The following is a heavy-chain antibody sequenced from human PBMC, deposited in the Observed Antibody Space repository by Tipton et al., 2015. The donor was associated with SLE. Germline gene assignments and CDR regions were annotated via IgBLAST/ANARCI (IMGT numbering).Heavy chain of an antibody. J-gene: IGHJ5*02. Sequence: TLSLTCAVSGYSISNNYYGGWFRQPPGKGLEWIGHVDSSGSTNYNPSLKSRVTISLETSKNQFSLKLNSVTAADTAVYYCARHRNWDGRRTFDPWSQGTLVTVSS. V-gene: IGHV4-38-2*01. CDR2: VDSSGST. CDR3: ARHRNWDGRRTFDP. CDR1: GYSISNNYY. D-gene: IGHD7-27*01.